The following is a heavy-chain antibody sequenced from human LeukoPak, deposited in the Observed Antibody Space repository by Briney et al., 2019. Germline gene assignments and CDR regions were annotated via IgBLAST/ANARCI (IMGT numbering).Heavy chain of an antibody. Sequence: SETLSLTCTVSGGSISSSTYYWGWIRQPPGKGLEWIGNIYYSENTYYNPSLESRVTISVDTSKNQFSLKLSSVTAADTAVYYCARDGYLAVDYWGQGTLLTVSS. CDR1: GGSISSSTYY. D-gene: IGHD2-2*03. CDR3: ARDGYLAVDY. V-gene: IGHV4-39*07. CDR2: IYYSENT. J-gene: IGHJ4*02.